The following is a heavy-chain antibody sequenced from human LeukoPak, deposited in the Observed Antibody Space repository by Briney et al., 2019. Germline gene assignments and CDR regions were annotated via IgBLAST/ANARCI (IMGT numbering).Heavy chain of an antibody. V-gene: IGHV3-21*01. J-gene: IGHJ6*03. D-gene: IGHD2-2*01. CDR1: GFNFTSSR. CDR2: ISTSESYV. CDR3: ARTGTSSSDIYYYYYMDV. Sequence: SGGSLRLSCAASGFNFTSSRMNWVRQAPGKGPEWVSSISTSESYVYCGDSVRGRFTISRDNIKNSVYLQMNSLRAEDTAVYYCARTGTSSSDIYYYYYMDVWGKGTTVTISS.